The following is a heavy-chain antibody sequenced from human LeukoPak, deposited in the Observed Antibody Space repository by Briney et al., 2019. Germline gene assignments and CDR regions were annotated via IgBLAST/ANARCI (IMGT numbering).Heavy chain of an antibody. D-gene: IGHD3-3*01. Sequence: SETLSLTCTVSGGSISSSDSYWGWIRQPPGKGLEWIGNIYYSGTTYYSPSLKSRVTISVDTSKNQFSLKLSSVTAADTAVYYCASSRPPQYYDFWSGYYFPSLWFDPWGQGTLVTVSS. V-gene: IGHV4-39*07. CDR1: GGSISSSDSY. J-gene: IGHJ5*02. CDR2: IYYSGTT. CDR3: ASSRPPQYYDFWSGYYFPSLWFDP.